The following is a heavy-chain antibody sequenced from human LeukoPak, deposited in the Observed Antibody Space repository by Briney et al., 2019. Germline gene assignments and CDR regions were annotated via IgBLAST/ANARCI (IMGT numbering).Heavy chain of an antibody. CDR1: GFIFSDYD. D-gene: IGHD4-17*01. Sequence: GGSLRLSCVASGFIFSDYDMRWVRQAPGKGLEWVSHIGTGVDTHFSDSMKGRFAISRDNARNSLYLQINCLRAEDTAIYYCARDRRADYGRNNDAFDLWGHGTVVTVSS. CDR3: ARDRRADYGRNNDAFDL. CDR2: IGTGVDT. J-gene: IGHJ3*01. V-gene: IGHV3-13*01.